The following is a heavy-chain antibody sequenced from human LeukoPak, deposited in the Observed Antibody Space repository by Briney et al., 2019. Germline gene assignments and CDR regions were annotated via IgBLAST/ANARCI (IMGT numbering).Heavy chain of an antibody. CDR3: ARVRPGLASAGTYDF. J-gene: IGHJ4*02. CDR2: MNPNSGKT. V-gene: IGHV1-8*01. Sequence: ASVKVSCKASGYTFTSSDINWVRQAPGQGLEWMGWMNPNSGKTGSARKFQGRVAMTKNISISTAYIEVSSLGYEDTATYYCARVRPGLASAGTYDFWGQGTLITVSS. CDR1: GYTFTSSD. D-gene: IGHD6-13*01.